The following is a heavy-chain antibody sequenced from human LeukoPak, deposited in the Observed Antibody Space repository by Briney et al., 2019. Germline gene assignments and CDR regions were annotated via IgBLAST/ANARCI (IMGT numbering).Heavy chain of an antibody. CDR2: IIPIFATP. J-gene: IGHJ6*02. CDR3: ARERLAGGYYYYGMDV. V-gene: IGHV1-69*01. CDR1: GGTFSSYA. D-gene: IGHD3-9*01. Sequence: GSSVKVSCKASGGTFSSYAINWVRQAPGQGLEWMGGIIPIFATPNYAQKFQGRVTITADEPTSTTYMELNSLRSEDTAVYYCARERLAGGYYYYGMDVWGQGTTVTVSS.